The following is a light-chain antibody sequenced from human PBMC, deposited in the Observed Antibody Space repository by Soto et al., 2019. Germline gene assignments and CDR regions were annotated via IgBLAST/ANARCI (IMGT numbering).Light chain of an antibody. CDR2: AAS. CDR3: QQYRRSPRT. Sequence: EIVLTQSPGTPSLSPGERATLSCRASESISSTFLAWYQQRPGQAPRLLIFAASSRATGIPDRFGGSGSGTDFTLTISRLEPEDFAVYYCQQYRRSPRTFGQGTTVEIK. V-gene: IGKV3-20*01. J-gene: IGKJ1*01. CDR1: ESISSTF.